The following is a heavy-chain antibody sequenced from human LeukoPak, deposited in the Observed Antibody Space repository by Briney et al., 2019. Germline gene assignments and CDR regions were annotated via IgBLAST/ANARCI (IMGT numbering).Heavy chain of an antibody. CDR2: VYHSGST. Sequence: SETLSLTCTVSGYSISSGYYWGWIRQPPGKGLEWIGTVYHSGSTYYNPSLKSRVTISVDTSKNQFSLKLSSVTAADTAVYYCARIYCSGSSCYSGPLTYYYYYYIDVWGKGTTVTVSS. CDR3: ARIYCSGSSCYSGPLTYYYYYYIDV. D-gene: IGHD2-15*01. CDR1: GYSISSGYY. V-gene: IGHV4-38-2*02. J-gene: IGHJ6*03.